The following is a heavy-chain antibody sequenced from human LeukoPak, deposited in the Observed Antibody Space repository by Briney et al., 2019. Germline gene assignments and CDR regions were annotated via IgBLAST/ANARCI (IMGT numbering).Heavy chain of an antibody. J-gene: IGHJ6*03. CDR2: IYYSGST. Sequence: SETLSLTCTVSGGSISSSSYYWSWIRQPPGKGLEWIGYIYYSGSTNYNPSLKSRVTISVDTSKNQFSLKLSSVTAADTAVYYCARATYSSGYYYYMDVWGKGTTVTISS. V-gene: IGHV4-61*01. CDR1: GGSISSSSYY. D-gene: IGHD6-25*01. CDR3: ARATYSSGYYYYMDV.